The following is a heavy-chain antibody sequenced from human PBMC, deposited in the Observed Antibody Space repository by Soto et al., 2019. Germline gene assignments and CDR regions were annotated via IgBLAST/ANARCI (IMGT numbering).Heavy chain of an antibody. Sequence: ASVRVSCTASGYPFPRYDFNWVRRAPGQGLEWMGWINPNSGGTNYAQKFQGWVTMTRDTSISTAYMELSRLRSDDTAVYYCARSDLVATDYYMDVWGKGTTVTVSS. D-gene: IGHD5-12*01. V-gene: IGHV1-2*04. J-gene: IGHJ6*03. CDR3: ARSDLVATDYYMDV. CDR2: INPNSGGT. CDR1: GYPFPRYD.